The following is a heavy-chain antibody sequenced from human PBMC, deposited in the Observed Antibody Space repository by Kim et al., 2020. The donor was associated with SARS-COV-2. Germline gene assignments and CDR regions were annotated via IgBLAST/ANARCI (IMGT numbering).Heavy chain of an antibody. CDR2: IYWDDNK. CDR1: GFSLSTSAVG. J-gene: IGHJ5*02. D-gene: IGHD2-21*01. CDR3: AHSGASVSISGNWFGP. Sequence: SGPTLVKPTQTLTLTCTFSGFSLSTSAVGVGWIRQPPGKALEWLAVIYWDDNKRYSPSLKSRLTITKDTSKNQVVLIMTNMDPVDTATYYCAHSGASVSISGNWFGPWGQGTLVTVSS. V-gene: IGHV2-5*02.